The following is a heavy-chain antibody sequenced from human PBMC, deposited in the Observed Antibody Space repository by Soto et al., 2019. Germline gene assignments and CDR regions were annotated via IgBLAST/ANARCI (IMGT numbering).Heavy chain of an antibody. D-gene: IGHD3-10*01. CDR2: ISYDGSNK. CDR3: AKDGSSGWFDP. CDR1: GFTFSSYG. V-gene: IGHV3-30*18. Sequence: PGGSLRLSCAASGFTFSSYGMHWVRQAPGKGLEWVAVISYDGSNKYYADSVKGRFTISRDNSKNTLYLQMNSLRAEDTAVYYCAKDGSSGWFDPWGQGTLVTVSS. J-gene: IGHJ5*02.